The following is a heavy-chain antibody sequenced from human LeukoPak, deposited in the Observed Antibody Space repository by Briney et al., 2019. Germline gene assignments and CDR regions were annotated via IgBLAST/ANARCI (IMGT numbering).Heavy chain of an antibody. CDR2: IYYSGST. Sequence: SQTLSLTCTVSGGSISSGGYYWGWIRQHPGKGLEWIGYIYYSGSTYYNPSLKSRVTISVDTSKNQFSLKLSSVTAADTAVYYCARSHPDSSSWYGRGYFDYWGQGTLVTVSS. CDR3: ARSHPDSSSWYGRGYFDY. CDR1: GGSISSGGYY. D-gene: IGHD6-13*01. V-gene: IGHV4-31*03. J-gene: IGHJ4*02.